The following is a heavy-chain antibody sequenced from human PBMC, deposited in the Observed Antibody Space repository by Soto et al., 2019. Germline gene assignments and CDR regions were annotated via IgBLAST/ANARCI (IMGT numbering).Heavy chain of an antibody. CDR2: IRTYNGNT. CDR1: FYMLINTA. CDR3: VRDLNGSGSNYTVY. Sequence: GAAVKVFSKDSFYMLINTADLSGLPVPGKGLEWMGRIRTYNGNTNYAQKLQGRVTMTTDTSASTAYMELRSLRSDDTAVYYFVRDLNGSGSNYTVYWGPAT. D-gene: IGHD3-10*01. V-gene: IGHV1-18*01. J-gene: IGHJ4*02.